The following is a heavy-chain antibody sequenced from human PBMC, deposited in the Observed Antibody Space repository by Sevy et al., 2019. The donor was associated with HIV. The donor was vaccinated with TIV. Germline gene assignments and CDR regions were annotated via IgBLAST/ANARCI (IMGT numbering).Heavy chain of an antibody. V-gene: IGHV3-15*01. CDR1: GFTFNNAW. Sequence: GGSLRLSCAASGFTFNNAWMSWVRQAPGKGLEWVGRIRSKSDGGTTDYTAPVKGRFTISRDDSKNTLYLQMNSLRAEDTAVYYCARADYGDYSGEFDYWGQGTLVTVSS. J-gene: IGHJ4*02. CDR3: ARADYGDYSGEFDY. D-gene: IGHD4-17*01. CDR2: IRSKSDGGTT.